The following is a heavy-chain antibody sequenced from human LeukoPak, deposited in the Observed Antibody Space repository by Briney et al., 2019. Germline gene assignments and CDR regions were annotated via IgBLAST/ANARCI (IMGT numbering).Heavy chain of an antibody. Sequence: PSETLSLTCSVSGDSISSGRFYWSWIRQSAGEGLEWIGCIYSSGSTHYNPSLKSRVSISRDTSKNQFSLQLNSVTPEDTAVYYCAREAGGYRRDWYYYYYYMDVWGKGTTVTISS. CDR1: GDSISSGRFY. J-gene: IGHJ6*03. V-gene: IGHV4-61*02. D-gene: IGHD5-12*01. CDR2: IYSSGST. CDR3: AREAGGYRRDWYYYYYYMDV.